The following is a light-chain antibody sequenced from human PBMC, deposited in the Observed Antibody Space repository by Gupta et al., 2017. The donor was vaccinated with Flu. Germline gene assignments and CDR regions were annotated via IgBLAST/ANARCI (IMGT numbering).Light chain of an antibody. V-gene: IGKV1-33*01. CDR1: PNINTC. Sequence: PSILSASVGDRVTITCQASPNINTCLTWYQQKPGKAPTVLIYEASTLERGVPARFSGSGSGTDFTFTISSLQPDDFASYYCQQDDSLPITFGQGTKLEIK. CDR2: EAS. CDR3: QQDDSLPIT. J-gene: IGKJ2*01.